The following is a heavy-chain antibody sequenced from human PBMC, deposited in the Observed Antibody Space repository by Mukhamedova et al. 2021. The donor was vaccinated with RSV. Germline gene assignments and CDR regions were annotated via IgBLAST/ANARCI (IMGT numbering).Heavy chain of an antibody. J-gene: IGHJ6*02. CDR2: IWYDGSNG. Sequence: GFTFRSHGMHWVRQAPGKGLEWVALIWYDGSNGNYADPVKGRFTISRDNSKNTVSLQMNSLRAEDTAVYYWARWGDFKRMDVWGQ. V-gene: IGHV3-33*01. CDR3: ARWGDFKRMDV. CDR1: GFTFRSHG. D-gene: IGHD3-3*01.